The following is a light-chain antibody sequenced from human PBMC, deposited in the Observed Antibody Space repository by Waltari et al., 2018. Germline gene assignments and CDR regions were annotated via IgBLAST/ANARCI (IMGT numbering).Light chain of an antibody. Sequence: QSALTQPASVSGSPGQSITISCTGTRSDVGGYNYVSWYQQHPGKAPKVMIYDVSNRPSGVSNRFSGSKSGNTASLTISGLQAEDEADYYCSSFTGSSTLVFGGGTKLTVL. CDR2: DVS. CDR1: RSDVGGYNY. J-gene: IGLJ2*01. V-gene: IGLV2-14*03. CDR3: SSFTGSSTLV.